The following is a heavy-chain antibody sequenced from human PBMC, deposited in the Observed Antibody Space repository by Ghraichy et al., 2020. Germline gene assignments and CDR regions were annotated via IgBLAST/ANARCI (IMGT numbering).Heavy chain of an antibody. CDR2: ISSSSSYI. Sequence: GGSLRLSCAASGFTFSSCSMNWVRQAPGKGLEWVSSISSSSSYISYADSVKGRFTISRDNAKNSLYLQMNSLRAEDTAVYYCARPRPHYDDILTGYPDAFDIWGQGTMVTVSS. J-gene: IGHJ3*02. CDR1: GFTFSSCS. V-gene: IGHV3-21*01. CDR3: ARPRPHYDDILTGYPDAFDI. D-gene: IGHD3-9*01.